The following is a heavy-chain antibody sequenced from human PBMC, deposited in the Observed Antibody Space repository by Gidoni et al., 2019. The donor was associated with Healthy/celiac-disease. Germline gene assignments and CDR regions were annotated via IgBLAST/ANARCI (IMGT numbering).Heavy chain of an antibody. Sequence: QVQLQQWGAGLLKPSETLSLTCAVYGGSFRGYYWSWIRQPPGKGLEWIGEINHSGSTNYNPSLKSRVTISVDTSKNQFSLKLSSVTAADTAVYYCARGRGDYWGQGTLVTVSS. V-gene: IGHV4-34*01. J-gene: IGHJ4*02. CDR2: INHSGST. CDR1: GGSFRGYY. CDR3: ARGRGDY.